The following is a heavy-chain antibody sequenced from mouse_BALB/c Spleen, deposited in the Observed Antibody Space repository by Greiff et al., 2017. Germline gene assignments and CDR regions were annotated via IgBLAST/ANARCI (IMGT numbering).Heavy chain of an antibody. CDR1: GYSFTSYY. J-gene: IGHJ4*01. V-gene: IGHV1S135*01. D-gene: IGHD2-2*01. Sequence: VQLQQSGPELMKPGASVKISCKASGYSFTSYYMNWVKQSHGKSLEWIGYIDPFNGGTSYNQKFKGKATLTVDKSSSTAYMHLSSLTSEDSAVYYCARSSHDGYDGAMDYWGQGTSVTVSS. CDR3: ARSSHDGYDGAMDY. CDR2: IDPFNGGT.